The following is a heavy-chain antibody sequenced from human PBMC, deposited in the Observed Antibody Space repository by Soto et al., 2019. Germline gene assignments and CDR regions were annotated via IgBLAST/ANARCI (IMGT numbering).Heavy chain of an antibody. J-gene: IGHJ6*02. CDR1: GFSLTTGRMG. V-gene: IGHV2-26*03. D-gene: IGHD3-10*01. CDR3: ARLVADSSWYYYGLDV. Sequence: QVTLKESGPVLVKATETLTLTCSISGFSLTTGRMGVSWIRQPPGKALEWLAHIFSNNERSYTTSLQNRLSISADNSTRQVVLPMTDVRPVDTATYFCARLVADSSWYYYGLDVWGQGASVTVS. CDR2: IFSNNER.